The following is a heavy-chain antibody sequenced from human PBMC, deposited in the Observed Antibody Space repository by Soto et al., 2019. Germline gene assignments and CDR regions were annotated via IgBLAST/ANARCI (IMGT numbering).Heavy chain of an antibody. CDR1: GGSISRSSYY. D-gene: IGHD3-10*01. CDR3: ATLWFGAAAY. J-gene: IGHJ4*02. Sequence: QLQLQESGPGLVKPSETLSLTCTVSGGSISRSSYYWGWLRQPPGKGLEWIGSIYYSGSTHYNPSLKSRVTISVDTSKNQFSLKLSSVTAADTAVYYCATLWFGAAAYWGQGTLVTVSS. CDR2: IYYSGST. V-gene: IGHV4-39*01.